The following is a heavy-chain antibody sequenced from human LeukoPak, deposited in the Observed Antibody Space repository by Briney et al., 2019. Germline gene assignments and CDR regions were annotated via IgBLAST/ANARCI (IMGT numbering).Heavy chain of an antibody. Sequence: SETLSLTCTLPGDSISGSSAYYWDWIRQPPGKGLEWIGSVYYRGNTYYNPSLRSRVTMSMDTSKYQFSMKLNSVTAADTAIYYCARASFQYDSWFDPWGQGTLVTVSS. D-gene: IGHD2-8*01. V-gene: IGHV4-39*07. CDR1: GDSISGSSAYY. J-gene: IGHJ5*02. CDR2: VYYRGNT. CDR3: ARASFQYDSWFDP.